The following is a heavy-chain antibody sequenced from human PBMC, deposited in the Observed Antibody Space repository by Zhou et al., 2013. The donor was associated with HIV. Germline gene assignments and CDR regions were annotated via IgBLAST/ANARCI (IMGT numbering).Heavy chain of an antibody. D-gene: IGHD4-17*01. V-gene: IGHV1-69*14. J-gene: IGHJ4*02. Sequence: QVQLVQSGAEVKKPGSSVKVSCKASGGTFSSYAISWVRQAPGQGLEWMGGIIPIFGITNYAQKFQDRVTITADRSTSTAYMELSSLRSEDTAVYYCARERQKWARDYHFDYWGQGTLVTVSS. CDR1: GGTFSSYA. CDR3: ARERQKWARDYHFDY. CDR2: IIPIFGIT.